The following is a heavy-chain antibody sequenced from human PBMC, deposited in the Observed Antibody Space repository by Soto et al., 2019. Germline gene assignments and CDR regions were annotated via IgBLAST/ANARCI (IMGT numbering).Heavy chain of an antibody. CDR2: IYYSGST. CDR1: GGSISSYY. J-gene: IGHJ6*03. CDR3: ARLAPGCSGGSCYSVGPRNPDYYYYYMDV. D-gene: IGHD2-15*01. Sequence: SETLSLTCTVSGGSISSYYWSWIRQPPGKGLEWIGYIYYSGSTNYNPSLKSRVTISVDTSKNQFSLKLSSVTAADTAVYYCARLAPGCSGGSCYSVGPRNPDYYYYYMDVRGKGTTVTVSS. V-gene: IGHV4-59*08.